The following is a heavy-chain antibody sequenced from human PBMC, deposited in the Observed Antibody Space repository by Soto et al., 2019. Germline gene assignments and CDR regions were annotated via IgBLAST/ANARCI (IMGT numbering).Heavy chain of an antibody. CDR1: GYSVSSSDYY. Sequence: SETLSVTCSVSGYSVSSSDYYWAWIRQPPGKGLEWIGSMLYSGITYYNPSLKSRVTLSVDTSKNQFSVRLNSVTASDTAVYYCAPLSVSLSGPYGIHVWGQGTTVTVSS. J-gene: IGHJ6*02. V-gene: IGHV4-39*01. CDR3: APLSVSLSGPYGIHV. CDR2: MLYSGIT. D-gene: IGHD2-15*01.